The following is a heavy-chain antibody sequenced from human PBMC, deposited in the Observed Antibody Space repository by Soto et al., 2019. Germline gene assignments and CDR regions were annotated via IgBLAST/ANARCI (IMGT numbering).Heavy chain of an antibody. CDR3: ARGPYSSGWLPAGYFDL. J-gene: IGHJ2*01. Sequence: QVQLVQSGAEVKKPGASVKVSCKASGYTFTSYAMHWVRQAPGQRLEWMGWINAGNGNTKYSQKFQGRVTITRDTSASTAYMELSRLRSEDTAVYYCARGPYSSGWLPAGYFDLWGRGTLVTVSS. CDR1: GYTFTSYA. D-gene: IGHD6-19*01. V-gene: IGHV1-3*01. CDR2: INAGNGNT.